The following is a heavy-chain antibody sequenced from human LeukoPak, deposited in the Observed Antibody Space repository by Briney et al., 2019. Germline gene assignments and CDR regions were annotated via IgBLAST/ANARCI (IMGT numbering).Heavy chain of an antibody. J-gene: IGHJ4*02. Sequence: SETLSLTCTVSGGSISSSSYYWGWIRQPPGKGLEWIGSFYYSGSTYYNPSLKSRVTMSVDTSKNQFSLKLSSVTAADTAVYYCARRADYDYVWGSYRDFDYWGQGTLVTVSS. CDR1: GGSISSSSYY. D-gene: IGHD3-16*02. CDR3: ARRADYDYVWGSYRDFDY. CDR2: FYYSGST. V-gene: IGHV4-39*01.